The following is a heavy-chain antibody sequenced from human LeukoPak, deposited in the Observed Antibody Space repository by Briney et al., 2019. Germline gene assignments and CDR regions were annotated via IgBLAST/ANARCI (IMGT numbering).Heavy chain of an antibody. Sequence: SGGSLRLSCAASGFTFSYHWMHWVRRAPGKGLEWVARISTDGSRTDYADSVKGRFTISRDNARHTLNLQLSSLRVEDTAVYYCARGEQQLNYYFEYWGQGTLVTVSS. J-gene: IGHJ4*02. V-gene: IGHV3-74*01. CDR3: ARGEQQLNYYFEY. D-gene: IGHD6-13*01. CDR1: GFTFSYHW. CDR2: ISTDGSRT.